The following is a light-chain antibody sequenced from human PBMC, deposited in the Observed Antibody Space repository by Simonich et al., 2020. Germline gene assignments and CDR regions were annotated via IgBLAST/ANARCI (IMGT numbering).Light chain of an antibody. CDR2: DVS. CDR1: SSDVGGYNY. V-gene: IGLV2-14*01. Sequence: QSALTQPASVSGSPGQSITISCTGTSSDVGGYNYVSWYQQNPGKAPKLMIYDVSKRPSGVSNRFSCSKSGNTASLTISGLQAEDEADYYCSSYTSSSTLVFGGGTKLTVL. CDR3: SSYTSSSTLV. J-gene: IGLJ2*01.